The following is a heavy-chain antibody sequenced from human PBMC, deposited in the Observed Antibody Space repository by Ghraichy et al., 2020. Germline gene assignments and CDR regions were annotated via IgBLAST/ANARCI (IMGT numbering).Heavy chain of an antibody. V-gene: IGHV1-2*02. CDR3: ARDNLYYYGSGSWGY. CDR2: INPNSGGT. CDR1: GYTFTGYY. D-gene: IGHD3-10*01. J-gene: IGHJ4*02. Sequence: ASVKVSCKASGYTFTGYYMHWVRQAPGQGLEWMGWINPNSGGTNYAQKFQGRVTMTRDTSISTAYMELSRLRSDDTAVYYCARDNLYYYGSGSWGYWGQGTLVTVSS.